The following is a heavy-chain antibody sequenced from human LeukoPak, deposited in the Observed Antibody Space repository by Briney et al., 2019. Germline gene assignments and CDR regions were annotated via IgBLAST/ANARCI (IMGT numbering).Heavy chain of an antibody. CDR1: GFTFSTYA. CDR2: ISYDGSYK. CDR3: ATGGRDGCSNFDY. D-gene: IGHD5-24*01. V-gene: IGHV3-30*04. Sequence: GGSLRLSCAASGFTFSTYAMHWVRQAPGKGLEWVAVISYDGSYKYYADSVKGRFTISRDNSKNTLYLQMNSLRAEDTAMYYCATGGRDGCSNFDYWGQGTLVTVSS. J-gene: IGHJ4*02.